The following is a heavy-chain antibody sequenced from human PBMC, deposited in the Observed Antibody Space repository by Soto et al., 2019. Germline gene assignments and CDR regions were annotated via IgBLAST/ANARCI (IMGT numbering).Heavy chain of an antibody. Sequence: LRLSCAASGFTFSSYAMSWVRQAPGKGLEWVSAISGSGGSTYYADSVKGRFTISRDNSKNTLYLQMNSLRAEDTAVYYCAKYSRSAISLYYYYGMDVWGQGTTVTVSS. CDR1: GFTFSSYA. CDR3: AKYSRSAISLYYYYGMDV. D-gene: IGHD2-2*02. J-gene: IGHJ6*02. V-gene: IGHV3-23*01. CDR2: ISGSGGST.